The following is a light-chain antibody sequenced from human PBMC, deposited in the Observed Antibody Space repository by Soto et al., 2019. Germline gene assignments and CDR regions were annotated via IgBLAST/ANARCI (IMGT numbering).Light chain of an antibody. CDR2: ANN. CDR3: QSYDSSLSVV. V-gene: IGLV1-44*01. J-gene: IGLJ2*01. Sequence: QSVLTQPPSASGTPGQRVTISCSGSNSNVGNNTVNWYQQFPGTSPRLLIEANNQRASGVPDRFSGSKSGTSASLAITGLQAEDEADYYCQSYDSSLSVVFGGGTKLTVL. CDR1: NSNVGNNT.